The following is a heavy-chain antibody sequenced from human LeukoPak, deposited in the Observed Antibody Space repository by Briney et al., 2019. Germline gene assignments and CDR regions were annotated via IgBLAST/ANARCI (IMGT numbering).Heavy chain of an antibody. V-gene: IGHV4-59*01. CDR3: ARGGSGYDSFYYYGMDV. J-gene: IGHJ6*02. CDR1: GGSISSYY. Sequence: SETLSLTCTVSGGSISSYYWSWIRQPPGKGLEWIGYIYDSGSINYNPSLKSRVTISLETSKNQFSLKLSSVTAADTAVYYCARGGSGYDSFYYYGMDVWGQGTTVTVSS. D-gene: IGHD5-12*01. CDR2: IYDSGSI.